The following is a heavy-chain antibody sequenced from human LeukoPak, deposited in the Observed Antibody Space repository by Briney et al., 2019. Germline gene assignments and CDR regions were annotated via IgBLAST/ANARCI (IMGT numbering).Heavy chain of an antibody. CDR3: ARDFVSYYGSGSYYRPLNNYYYYGMDV. D-gene: IGHD3-10*01. J-gene: IGHJ6*02. V-gene: IGHV1-46*01. CDR1: GYTFTSYY. CDR2: INPSGGST. Sequence: VASVKVSCKASGYTFTSYYMHWVRQAPGQGLEWMGIINPSGGSTSYAQKFQGRVTMTRDTSISTAYMELSRLRSDDTAVYYCARDFVSYYGSGSYYRPLNNYYYYGMDVWGQGTTVTVSS.